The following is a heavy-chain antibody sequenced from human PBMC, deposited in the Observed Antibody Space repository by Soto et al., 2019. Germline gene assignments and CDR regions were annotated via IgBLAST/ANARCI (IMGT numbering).Heavy chain of an antibody. CDR2: INAGNGNT. CDR3: GREYYDFWSGQHENYGMDV. D-gene: IGHD3-3*01. Sequence: ASVKVSCKASGYTFTSYAMHWVRQAPGQRLEWMGWINAGNGNTKYSQKFQGRVTMTTDTSTSTAYMELRSLRSDDTAVYYCGREYYDFWSGQHENYGMDVWGQGTTVTVSS. J-gene: IGHJ6*02. V-gene: IGHV1-3*01. CDR1: GYTFTSYA.